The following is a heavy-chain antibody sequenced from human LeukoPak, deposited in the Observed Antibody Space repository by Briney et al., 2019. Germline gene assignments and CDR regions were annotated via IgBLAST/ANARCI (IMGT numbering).Heavy chain of an antibody. CDR1: GYSFTSYW. D-gene: IGHD6-19*01. CDR3: ARQEADVFDY. CDR2: FDPSDSNN. J-gene: IGHJ4*02. V-gene: IGHV5-10-1*01. Sequence: GESRNFSGKGSGYSFTSYWISWVRQMPGEGLGWMGRFDPSDSNNNYNPPLQGDVTISDNKSISTAYLQWSGLKASDTAMYYCARQEADVFDYWGQGTLVTVSS.